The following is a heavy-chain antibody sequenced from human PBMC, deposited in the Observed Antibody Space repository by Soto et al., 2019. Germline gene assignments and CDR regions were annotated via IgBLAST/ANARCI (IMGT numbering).Heavy chain of an antibody. CDR3: ARHRSMMTAVSPFDY. V-gene: IGHV4-39*01. CDR2: FFYSGNT. Sequence: QLQLQESGPGLVKPSETLSLTCTISGDSIQSSDYYWGWIRQPPGKGLEWIGSFFYSGNTYYNPPLRRRVTITADTPPNQFSLKLDSVTAADPAVFYGARHRSMMTAVSPFDYWGQGTLVTVSS. J-gene: IGHJ4*02. CDR1: GDSIQSSDYY. D-gene: IGHD4-17*01.